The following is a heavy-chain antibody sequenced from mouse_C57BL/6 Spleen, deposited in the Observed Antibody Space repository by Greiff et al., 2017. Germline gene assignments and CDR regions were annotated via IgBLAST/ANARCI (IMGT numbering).Heavy chain of an antibody. CDR3: ARSGGSLAMDY. CDR1: GYTFTSYW. CDR2: IDPSDSYT. V-gene: IGHV1-69*01. D-gene: IGHD3-1*01. Sequence: VQLQQSGAELVMPGASVKLSCKASGYTFTSYWMHWVKQRPGQGLEWIGEIDPSDSYTNYNQKFKGKSTLTVDKSSSTAYMQLSSLTSEDSAVYYCARSGGSLAMDYWGQGTSVTVSS. J-gene: IGHJ4*01.